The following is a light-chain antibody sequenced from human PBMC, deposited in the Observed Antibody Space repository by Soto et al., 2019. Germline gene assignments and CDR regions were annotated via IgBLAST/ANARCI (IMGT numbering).Light chain of an antibody. J-gene: IGKJ2*01. Sequence: EIVVTQSPATLSVSPGGRATLSCRASQSVNTHLAWFQQRPGQAPRLLIYEASNRATGVPARFSGSGSGTEFTLTISSLQYEDFADYYCQQYHIWYTFGQGTELEI. CDR2: EAS. CDR3: QQYHIWYT. V-gene: IGKV3-15*01. CDR1: QSVNTH.